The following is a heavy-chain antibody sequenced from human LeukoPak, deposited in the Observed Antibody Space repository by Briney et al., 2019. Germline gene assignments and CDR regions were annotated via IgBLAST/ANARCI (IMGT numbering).Heavy chain of an antibody. CDR3: ARDWGVSARPGYMDV. Sequence: SETLSLTCTVSGGSISSYYWSWIRQPPGKGLEWIGSIYYSGSTYYNPSLKSRVTISVDTSKNQFSLKLSSVTAADTAVYYCARDWGVSARPGYMDVWGKGTTVTVSS. J-gene: IGHJ6*03. D-gene: IGHD6-6*01. CDR2: IYYSGST. CDR1: GGSISSYY. V-gene: IGHV4-59*01.